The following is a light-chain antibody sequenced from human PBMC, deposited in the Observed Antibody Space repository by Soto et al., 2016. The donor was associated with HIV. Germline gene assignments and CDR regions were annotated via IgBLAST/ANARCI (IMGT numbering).Light chain of an antibody. CDR1: SLRNYF. CDR3: SFPSTRVVSRLVT. V-gene: IGLV3-19*01. J-gene: IGLJ2*01. Sequence: SELTQDPAVSVALGQTVTITCRGDSLRNYFTSWYLQKPGQAPILLIFPKYNRPPGISDRFSASSSGNTASLTITGAQTEDEGDYYCSFPSTRVVSRLVTFGGGT. CDR2: PKY.